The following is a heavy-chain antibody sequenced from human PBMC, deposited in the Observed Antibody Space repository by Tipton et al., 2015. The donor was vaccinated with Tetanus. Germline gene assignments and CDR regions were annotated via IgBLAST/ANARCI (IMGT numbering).Heavy chain of an antibody. CDR3: TRDDDTSSRYSIFNY. CDR1: GFTFSDYY. Sequence: GSLRLSCAASGFTFSDYYMSWIRQAPGKGLEWVSYISSSGSTIYYADSVKGRFTTSRDNAKNSLYLQMNSLRAGDTAVYYCTRDDDTSSRYSIFNYWGQGTLVTVSS. CDR2: ISSSGSTI. D-gene: IGHD3-22*01. V-gene: IGHV3-11*04. J-gene: IGHJ4*02.